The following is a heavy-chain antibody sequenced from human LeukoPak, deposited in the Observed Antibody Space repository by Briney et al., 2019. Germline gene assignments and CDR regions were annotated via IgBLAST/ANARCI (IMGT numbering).Heavy chain of an antibody. Sequence: LGESLKTSCKGSGYSFTSYWIGWVRQMPGKGLEWMGIIYPSDSHPRYSPSFQGQVTISADKSISTAYLQWSSLKASDTAIYYCVRGYYYFDYWGQGTLVTVSS. D-gene: IGHD3-22*01. CDR2: IYPSDSHP. CDR1: GYSFTSYW. V-gene: IGHV5-51*01. J-gene: IGHJ4*02. CDR3: VRGYYYFDY.